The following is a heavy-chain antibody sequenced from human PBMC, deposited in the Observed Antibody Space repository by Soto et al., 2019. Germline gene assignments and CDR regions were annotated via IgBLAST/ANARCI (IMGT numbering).Heavy chain of an antibody. D-gene: IGHD2-8*01. Sequence: QGQLVQSGGEVKKPGASVKVSCKTSGYTFSRYGISWVRQAPGQGLEWMGWISGYNGDTNYARKFQGRVTMTIDTSTTTAYMELRSLTSDDTAVYYCAKNGQPPYYYYGLDVWGQGPTVTVSS. V-gene: IGHV1-18*01. J-gene: IGHJ6*02. CDR2: ISGYNGDT. CDR3: AKNGQPPYYYYGLDV. CDR1: GYTFSRYG.